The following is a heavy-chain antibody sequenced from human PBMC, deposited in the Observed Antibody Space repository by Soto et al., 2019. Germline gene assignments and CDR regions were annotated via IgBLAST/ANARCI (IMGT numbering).Heavy chain of an antibody. V-gene: IGHV2-5*01. CDR1: GFSLSTFGMG. CDR3: VNSRDSSPSDY. CDR2: IYWNDDK. D-gene: IGHD2-21*02. Sequence: SGPTLVNPTQTLTLTCTYSGFSLSTFGMGVGWIRQPRGKAPEWLALIYWNDDKRYSPSLKNRLTIAKDTSKNLVVLTMTNVDPVDTATYYCVNSRDSSPSDYWGRGTLVTVSS. J-gene: IGHJ4*02.